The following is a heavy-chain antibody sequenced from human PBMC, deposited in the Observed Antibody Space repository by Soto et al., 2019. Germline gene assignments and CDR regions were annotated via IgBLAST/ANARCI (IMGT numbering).Heavy chain of an antibody. CDR1: GGTFSSYT. Sequence: QVQLVQSGAEVKKPGSSVKVSCKASGGTFSSYTISWVRQAPGQGLEWMGRIIPILGIANYAQKFQGRVTITADKSMSKAYMELSSLRSEDTGVHFCATDLGIGANSVFDYWGQGTLVTVSS. CDR3: ATDLGIGANSVFDY. D-gene: IGHD7-27*01. V-gene: IGHV1-69*08. CDR2: IIPILGIA. J-gene: IGHJ4*02.